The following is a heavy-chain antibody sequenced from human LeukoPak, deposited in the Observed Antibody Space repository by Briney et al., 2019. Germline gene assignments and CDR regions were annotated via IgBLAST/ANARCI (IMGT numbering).Heavy chain of an antibody. CDR1: GFTVSSNY. CDR2: LYSGGNT. Sequence: GGSLRLSCAASGFTVSSNYMSWVRQAPGKGLEWVSALYSGGNTYYADSVRGRFTISRDNSKNTLFLQMNSLRAEDTAEYYCATRTHGYSYGTFDYWGQGTLVTVSS. V-gene: IGHV3-53*01. J-gene: IGHJ4*02. D-gene: IGHD5-18*01. CDR3: ATRTHGYSYGTFDY.